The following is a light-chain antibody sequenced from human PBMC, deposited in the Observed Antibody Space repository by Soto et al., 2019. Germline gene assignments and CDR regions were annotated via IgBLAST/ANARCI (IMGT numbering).Light chain of an antibody. J-gene: IGKJ4*01. CDR1: QSISSW. CDR3: QQYSSSPLT. V-gene: IGKV1-5*01. Sequence: DIQMTQSPSTLSASVGARVAITYRASQSISSWLAWYQQKPGKAPKLLIYDASSLESGVPSRFSGSGSGTDFTLTISRLEPEDFAVYYCQQYSSSPLTFGGGTKVDIK. CDR2: DAS.